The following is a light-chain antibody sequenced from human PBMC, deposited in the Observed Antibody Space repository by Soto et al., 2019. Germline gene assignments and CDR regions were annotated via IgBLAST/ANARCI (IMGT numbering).Light chain of an antibody. V-gene: IGKV3-15*01. Sequence: GMTHSPATLSVSPWGRGTVSLMASQSIGDTLAWYQQKPGQAPRLLIYGASSRVTGFPARFSGSGSGTDFTLTISSLQPDDFAVYYCQQYNNWPWTFGQGPKVDI. J-gene: IGKJ1*01. CDR2: GAS. CDR1: QSIGDT. CDR3: QQYNNWPWT.